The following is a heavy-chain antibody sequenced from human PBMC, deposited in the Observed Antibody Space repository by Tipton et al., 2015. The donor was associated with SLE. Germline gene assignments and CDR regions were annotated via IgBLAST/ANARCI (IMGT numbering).Heavy chain of an antibody. CDR2: INSDGSST. CDR1: GSTFSSYW. J-gene: IGHJ4*02. V-gene: IGHV3-74*01. D-gene: IGHD6-19*01. Sequence: SLRLSCAASGSTFSSYWMHWVRQAPGKGLVWVSRINSDGSSTSYADSVKGRFTISRDNAKNTLYLQMNSLRAEDTAVYYCARGYLYSTGWNAYYFDYWGQGTLVTVSS. CDR3: ARGYLYSTGWNAYYFDY.